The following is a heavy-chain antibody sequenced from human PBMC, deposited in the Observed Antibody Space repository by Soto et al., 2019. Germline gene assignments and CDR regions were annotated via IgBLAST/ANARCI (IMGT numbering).Heavy chain of an antibody. V-gene: IGHV4-59*01. J-gene: IGHJ3*02. Sequence: SETLSLPCTVLGGSISNYDWRWIRQPPGKGLEWIAYGYNSGNTNFNPSLKCRVTISVDTAKNQFSLRLTSVTAADTAVYYCARVHEKGLDAFDIWGQGTMVTVSS. CDR3: ARVHEKGLDAFDI. CDR1: GGSISNYD. CDR2: GYNSGNT.